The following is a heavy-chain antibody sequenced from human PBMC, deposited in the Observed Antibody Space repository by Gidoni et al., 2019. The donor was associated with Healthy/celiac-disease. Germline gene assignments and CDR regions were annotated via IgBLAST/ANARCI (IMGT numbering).Heavy chain of an antibody. CDR3: ARRGKGGDPSKYFDY. D-gene: IGHD2-21*02. Sequence: QLQLQESGPGLVKPSETLSLTCTVSGGSISSRSYYWGWIRQPPGKGLEWIGSIYYSGSTYYNPSLKSRVTIAVDTSKNQFSLKLSSVTAADTAVYYCARRGKGGDPSKYFDYWGQGTLVTVSS. CDR2: IYYSGST. CDR1: GGSISSRSYY. J-gene: IGHJ4*02. V-gene: IGHV4-39*01.